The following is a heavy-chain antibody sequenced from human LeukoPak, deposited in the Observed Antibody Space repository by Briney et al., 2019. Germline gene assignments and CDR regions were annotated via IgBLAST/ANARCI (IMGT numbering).Heavy chain of an antibody. V-gene: IGHV6-1*01. J-gene: IGHJ4*02. Sequence: LLGRTYYRSKWYSDYAVSVKSRITINPDTSKNQFSLHLNSVTPEDTAVYYCARSGNYRFDYWGQGTLVTVSS. CDR3: ARSGNYRFDY. CDR2: TYYRSKWYS. D-gene: IGHD1-26*01.